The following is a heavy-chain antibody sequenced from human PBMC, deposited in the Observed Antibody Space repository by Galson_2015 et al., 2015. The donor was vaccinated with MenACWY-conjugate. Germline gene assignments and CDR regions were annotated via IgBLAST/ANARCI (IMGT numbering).Heavy chain of an antibody. CDR2: IYYSGST. J-gene: IGHJ6*03. V-gene: IGHV4-61*01. Sequence: SETLSLTCTVSGGSVSSGSYYWSWIRQPPGKGLEWIGYIYYSGSTNYNPSLKSRVTISVDTSKNQFSLKLSSVTAADTAVYYCARDRIAAAGTEPQEYYYYMDVWGKGTTVTVSS. CDR1: GGSVSSGSYY. D-gene: IGHD6-13*01. CDR3: ARDRIAAAGTEPQEYYYYMDV.